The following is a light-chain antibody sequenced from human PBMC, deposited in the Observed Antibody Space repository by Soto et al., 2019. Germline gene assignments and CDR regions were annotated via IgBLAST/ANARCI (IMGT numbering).Light chain of an antibody. CDR3: QQYGSSPST. CDR2: GAS. V-gene: IGKV3-20*01. J-gene: IGKJ1*01. Sequence: IMLRQSPGTLSLTPGERATHPCRASQCVSSSYLAWYQQEPGQSPRLLISGASSRATGSTGRFSGSGSGTYFTLTISRLEPEDFAVYYCQQYGSSPSTFSQGTKVHI. CDR1: QCVSSSY.